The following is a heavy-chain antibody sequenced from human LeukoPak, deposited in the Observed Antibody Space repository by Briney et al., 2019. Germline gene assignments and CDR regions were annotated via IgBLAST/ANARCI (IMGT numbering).Heavy chain of an antibody. CDR1: GFTFSSYS. CDR3: ARTVAGSEDY. CDR2: ISSSSTYI. J-gene: IGHJ4*02. Sequence: KSGESLRLSCAASGFTFSSYSMNWDRQAPGKGLEWVSSISSSSTYIYYADSVKGRFTISRDNAKNSLSLEMNSLRVEDTAVYYCARTVAGSEDYWGQGTLVTVSS. D-gene: IGHD6-19*01. V-gene: IGHV3-21*01.